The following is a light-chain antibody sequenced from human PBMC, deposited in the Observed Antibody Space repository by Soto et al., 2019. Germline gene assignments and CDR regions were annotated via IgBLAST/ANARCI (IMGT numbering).Light chain of an antibody. CDR2: AAS. CDR1: QSVSSSY. V-gene: IGKV3-20*01. J-gene: IGKJ1*01. CDR3: QQYGSSPWT. Sequence: EIVLTQSPGTLSLSPGERDTLSCRASQSVSSSYLAWYQQRPGQAPRLLIYAASRRATGIPDRFSGSGSGTDFTLTISRLEPEDFAVYYCQQYGSSPWTFGQGTKVDI.